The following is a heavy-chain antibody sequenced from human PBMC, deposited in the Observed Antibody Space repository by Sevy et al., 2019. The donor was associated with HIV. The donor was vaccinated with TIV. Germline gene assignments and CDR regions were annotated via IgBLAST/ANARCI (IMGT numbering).Heavy chain of an antibody. D-gene: IGHD2-8*01. CDR3: ARDMVYCTNGVCYPRYYYHGMDV. J-gene: IGHJ6*02. CDR1: GFTFSSYA. V-gene: IGHV3-30-3*01. CDR2: ISYDGSNK. Sequence: GGSLRLSCAASGFTFSSYAMHWVRQAPGKGLEWVAVISYDGSNKYYADSVKGRFTISRDNSKNTLYLQMNSLRAEDTAVYYCARDMVYCTNGVCYPRYYYHGMDVWGQGTTVTVSS.